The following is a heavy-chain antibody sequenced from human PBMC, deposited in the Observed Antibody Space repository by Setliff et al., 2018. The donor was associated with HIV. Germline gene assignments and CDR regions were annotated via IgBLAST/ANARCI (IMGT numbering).Heavy chain of an antibody. CDR1: GFTFGDYA. V-gene: IGHV3-49*03. Sequence: GGSLRLSCTASGFTFGDYAMSWFRQAPGKGLEWVGFIRSKAYGGTTEYAASVKGRFTISRDDSKSIAYLQMNSLKTEDTAVYYCTPSYYYDSSGYGYWGQGTLVTVSS. J-gene: IGHJ4*02. CDR2: IRSKAYGGTT. CDR3: TPSYYYDSSGYGY. D-gene: IGHD3-22*01.